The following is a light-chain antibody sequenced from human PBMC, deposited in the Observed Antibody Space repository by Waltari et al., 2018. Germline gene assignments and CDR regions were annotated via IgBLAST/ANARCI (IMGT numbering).Light chain of an antibody. Sequence: QSALTQPPSASGSPGQSVTISCTGTSSDIGGYNYVSWYQQHPGNVPKLMIYEVTKRPPGVPDRFAGSKSGDTASMTVAWLQAEDEADYYCCSYVGSNNDVFGGGTKLTVL. J-gene: IGLJ3*02. CDR2: EVT. CDR1: SSDIGGYNY. CDR3: CSYVGSNNDV. V-gene: IGLV2-8*01.